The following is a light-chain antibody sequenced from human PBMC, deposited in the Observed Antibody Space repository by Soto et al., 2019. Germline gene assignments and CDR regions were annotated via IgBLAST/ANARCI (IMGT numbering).Light chain of an antibody. Sequence: EIGLTQSPGTLSLSPGERATLSCSASQSVSSSYLAWYQQKPGQAPRLLIDGASSRASGIPDRFSGSGSGTDFTLTISRLEPEDFAVYYCRQYGSSPTWTFGQGTKVDIK. V-gene: IGKV3-20*01. CDR3: RQYGSSPTWT. CDR2: GAS. CDR1: QSVSSSY. J-gene: IGKJ1*01.